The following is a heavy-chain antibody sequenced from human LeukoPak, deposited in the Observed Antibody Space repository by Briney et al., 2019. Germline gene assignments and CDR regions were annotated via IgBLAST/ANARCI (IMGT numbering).Heavy chain of an antibody. CDR3: TIGLAGDWDAFDI. Sequence: GASVKVSCKTSGYTFTTRAVHWVRQAPGQRLEWMGWIHADSGNTKYSQKLQGRVAIARDTSASTIYMELTSLRIEDTAVYFCTIGLAGDWDAFDIWGLGTMVTVSS. D-gene: IGHD6-19*01. J-gene: IGHJ3*02. CDR1: GYTFTTRA. V-gene: IGHV1-3*01. CDR2: IHADSGNT.